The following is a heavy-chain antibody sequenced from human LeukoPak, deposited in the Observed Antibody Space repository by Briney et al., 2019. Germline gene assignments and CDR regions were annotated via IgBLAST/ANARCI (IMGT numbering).Heavy chain of an antibody. CDR3: ARDGGEFYDSSGYYFKPGAFDY. V-gene: IGHV3-30-3*01. D-gene: IGHD3-22*01. Sequence: GGSLRLSCAASGFTFSSYAMHWVRQAPGKGLEWVAVISYDGSNKYYADSVKGRFTISRDNSKNTLYLQMNSLRAEDTAVYYCARDGGEFYDSSGYYFKPGAFDYWGQGTLVTVSS. J-gene: IGHJ4*02. CDR1: GFTFSSYA. CDR2: ISYDGSNK.